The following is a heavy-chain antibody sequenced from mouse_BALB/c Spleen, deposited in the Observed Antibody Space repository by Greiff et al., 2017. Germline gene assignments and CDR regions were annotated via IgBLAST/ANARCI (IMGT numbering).Heavy chain of an antibody. Sequence: EVKVEESGGGLVKPGGSLKLSCAASGFTFSSYAMSWVRQSPEKRLEWVAEISSGGSYTYYPDTVTGRFTISRDNAKNTLYLEMSSLRSEDTAMYYCAREELGMDYWGQGTSVTVSS. CDR1: GFTFSSYA. CDR3: AREELGMDY. CDR2: ISSGGSYT. D-gene: IGHD4-1*01. V-gene: IGHV5-9-4*01. J-gene: IGHJ4*01.